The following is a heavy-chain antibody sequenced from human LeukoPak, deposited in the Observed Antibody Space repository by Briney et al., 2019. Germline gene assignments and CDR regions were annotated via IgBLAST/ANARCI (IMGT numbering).Heavy chain of an antibody. V-gene: IGHV3-48*01. J-gene: IGHJ4*02. CDR2: ISSSSSTI. Sequence: PGGSLRLSCAASGFTFSSYSMNWVRQAPGKGLEWVSYISSSSSTIYYADSVKGRFTISRDNANNSLYLQMNSLRAEDTAVYYCARETGVAPTYYDILTGYYTLFYFDYWGQGTLVTVSS. D-gene: IGHD3-9*01. CDR1: GFTFSSYS. CDR3: ARETGVAPTYYDILTGYYTLFYFDY.